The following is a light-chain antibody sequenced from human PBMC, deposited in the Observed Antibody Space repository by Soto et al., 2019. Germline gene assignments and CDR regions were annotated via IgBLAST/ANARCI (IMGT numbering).Light chain of an antibody. CDR3: QKYGSSPLT. V-gene: IGKV3-20*01. Sequence: EIVLTRSPGTLSLSPGESATLSCRASQSVRSDYLAWYQQKPGQAPRLLIYGESSRATGIPDRFSGSGSGTDFTLTISRLEPEDFAVYYCQKYGSSPLTCGGGTKVDIK. CDR1: QSVRSDY. CDR2: GES. J-gene: IGKJ4*01.